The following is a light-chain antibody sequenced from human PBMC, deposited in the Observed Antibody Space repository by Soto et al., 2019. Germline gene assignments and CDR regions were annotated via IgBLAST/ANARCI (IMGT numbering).Light chain of an antibody. CDR3: QQPMSWPWT. CDR1: QTVIRY. Sequence: EIVLTQSPATLSLSPGERATLSCRASQTVIRYLAWYQQNRGQAPRLLIYDASYRATGIPDRFSGSGSGTDFSLTSSSVEPEDFAVYYCQQPMSWPWTFGQGTKVEI. J-gene: IGKJ1*01. V-gene: IGKV3-11*01. CDR2: DAS.